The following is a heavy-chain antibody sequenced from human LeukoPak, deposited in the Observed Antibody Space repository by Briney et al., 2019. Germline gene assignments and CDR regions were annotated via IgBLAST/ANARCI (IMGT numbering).Heavy chain of an antibody. J-gene: IGHJ3*02. D-gene: IGHD4-17*01. CDR2: ISGSGGST. CDR3: AKGRDYGDTKDAFDI. V-gene: IGHV3-23*01. Sequence: PGGSLRHSCAASGFTFSSYAMSWVRQAPGKGLEWVSAISGSGGSTYYADSVKGRFTVSRDNSKNTLYLQMNSLRAEDTAVYYCAKGRDYGDTKDAFDIWGQGTMVTVSS. CDR1: GFTFSSYA.